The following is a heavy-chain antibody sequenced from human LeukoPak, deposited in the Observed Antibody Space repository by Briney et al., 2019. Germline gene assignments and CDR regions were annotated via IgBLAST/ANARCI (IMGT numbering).Heavy chain of an antibody. V-gene: IGHV1-2*02. CDR2: INPNSGGT. Sequence: ASVKVSCKASGYTFTGYYMHWVRQAPGQGLEWMGWINPNSGGTNYAQKFQGRVTMTRDTSISTAYMELSRLRSDDTAVYYCARDGPYYYDSRGRDWFDPWGQGTLVTVSS. CDR1: GYTFTGYY. D-gene: IGHD3-22*01. CDR3: ARDGPYYYDSRGRDWFDP. J-gene: IGHJ5*02.